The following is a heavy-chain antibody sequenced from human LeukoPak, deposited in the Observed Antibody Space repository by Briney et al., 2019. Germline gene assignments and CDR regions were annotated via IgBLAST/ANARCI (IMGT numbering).Heavy chain of an antibody. Sequence: SVKVSCKASGGTFSSYAISWVRQAPGQGLEWMGGIIPTFGTANYAQKFQGRVTITADKSTSTAYMELSSLRSEDTAVYYCARTGPIAVAGRRGETEYFQHWGQGTLVTVSS. J-gene: IGHJ1*01. D-gene: IGHD6-19*01. CDR3: ARTGPIAVAGRRGETEYFQH. V-gene: IGHV1-69*06. CDR1: GGTFSSYA. CDR2: IIPTFGTA.